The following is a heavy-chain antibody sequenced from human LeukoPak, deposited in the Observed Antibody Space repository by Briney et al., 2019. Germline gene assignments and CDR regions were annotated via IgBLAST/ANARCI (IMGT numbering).Heavy chain of an antibody. V-gene: IGHV4-38-2*02. D-gene: IGHD4-11*01. CDR3: ASWADYKTAFAY. J-gene: IGHJ4*02. Sequence: PSETLSLTCTVSGYSISSGYYWGWIRQPPGKGLESIGSIYHSGSTNYNPSLKSRVTISVDTSKNQLSLKLSSVTAADTAVYYCASWADYKTAFAYWGQGTLVTVSS. CDR2: IYHSGST. CDR1: GYSISSGYY.